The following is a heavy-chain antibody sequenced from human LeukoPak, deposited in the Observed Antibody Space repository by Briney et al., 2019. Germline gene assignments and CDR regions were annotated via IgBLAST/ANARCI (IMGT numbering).Heavy chain of an antibody. CDR3: AKLYSSGWYYFDY. CDR1: GFTFSGFA. Sequence: GGSLRLSCAASGFTFSGFAMTWVRQAPGKGLEWVSTISGSAGGTYYADSVKGRFTISRDNSKNTVYLQMNSLRAEDTAVYYCAKLYSSGWYYFDYWGQGTLVTVSS. D-gene: IGHD6-19*01. CDR2: ISGSAGGT. J-gene: IGHJ4*02. V-gene: IGHV3-23*01.